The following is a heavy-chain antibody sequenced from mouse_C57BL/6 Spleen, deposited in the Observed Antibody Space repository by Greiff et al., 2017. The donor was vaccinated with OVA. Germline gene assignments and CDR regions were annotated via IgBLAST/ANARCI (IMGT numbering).Heavy chain of an antibody. CDR2: INPNYGTT. V-gene: IGHV1-39*01. CDR1: GYSFTDYN. J-gene: IGHJ4*01. CDR3: ARRDYYGSSDYAMDY. Sequence: VQLQQSGPELVKPGASVKISCKASGYSFTDYNMNWVKQSNGKSLEWIGVINPNYGTTSYNQKFKGKATLTVDQSSSTAYMQLNSLTSEDSAVYDCARRDYYGSSDYAMDYWGQGTSVTVSS. D-gene: IGHD1-1*01.